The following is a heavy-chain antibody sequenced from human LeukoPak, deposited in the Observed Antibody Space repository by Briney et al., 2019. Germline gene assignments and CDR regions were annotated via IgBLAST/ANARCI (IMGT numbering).Heavy chain of an antibody. CDR2: ISYDGSNK. Sequence: PGGSLRLSCAASGFTFSSYAMHWVRQAPGKGLEWVAVISYDGSNKYYADSVKGRFTISRDNSKNTLYLQMNSLRAEDTAVYYCARPSVPYNSNDATGYWGQGTLVTVSS. J-gene: IGHJ4*02. CDR3: ARPSVPYNSNDATGY. V-gene: IGHV3-30*04. D-gene: IGHD1-1*01. CDR1: GFTFSSYA.